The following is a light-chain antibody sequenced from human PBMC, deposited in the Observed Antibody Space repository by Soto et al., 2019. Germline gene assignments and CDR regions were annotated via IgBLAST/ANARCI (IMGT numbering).Light chain of an antibody. CDR2: AIS. CDR1: QSVAANS. J-gene: IGKJ1*01. CDR3: QQYGSSPWT. Sequence: EIVMTQSPATLSVSPGERATLSCRASQSVAANSLAWYQHKPGQGPRLLIYAISTRATGTPDRFSGSGSGTDFTLTISRLEPEDFAVYYCQQYGSSPWTFGQGTKVDIK. V-gene: IGKV3-20*01.